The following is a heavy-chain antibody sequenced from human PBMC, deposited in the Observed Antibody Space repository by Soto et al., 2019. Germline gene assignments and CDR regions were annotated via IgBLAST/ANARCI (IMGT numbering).Heavy chain of an antibody. CDR3: ARIGGSGRPLYH. D-gene: IGHD2-15*01. CDR2: INAGNGNT. J-gene: IGHJ5*02. V-gene: IGHV1-3*01. Sequence: ASVKVFCKASGYTFTSYAMHWVRQAPGQRLEWMGWINAGNGNTKYSQKFQGRVTITRDTSASTAYMELSSLRSEDTAVYYCARIGGSGRPLYHWGQGTLVTVSS. CDR1: GYTFTSYA.